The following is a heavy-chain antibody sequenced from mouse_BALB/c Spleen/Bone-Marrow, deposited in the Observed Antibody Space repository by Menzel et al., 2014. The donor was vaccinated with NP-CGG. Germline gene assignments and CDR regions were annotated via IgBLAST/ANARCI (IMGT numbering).Heavy chain of an antibody. J-gene: IGHJ2*01. Sequence: SGGGLVQPGGSLKLSCAASGFTFSSYGMSWVRQTPDKRLELVATINSNGGSTYYPDSVKGRFTISRDNAKNTLYLQMSSLKSEDTAMYYCARDSNDYWGQGTTRTVSS. V-gene: IGHV5-6-3*01. CDR3: ARDSNDY. CDR2: INSNGGST. CDR1: GFTFSSYG.